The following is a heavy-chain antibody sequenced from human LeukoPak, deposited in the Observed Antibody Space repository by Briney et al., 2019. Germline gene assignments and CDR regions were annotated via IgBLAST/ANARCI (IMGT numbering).Heavy chain of an antibody. CDR3: TRSYDSSGYNSWFDP. V-gene: IGHV1-46*03. Sequence: SVKVSCKASGYTFTSYYMHWLRQAPGQGLEWMGIINPSGGSTSYAQKFRGRVTVTRDTSTTTVYMELSSLRSEDTAVYYCTRSYDSSGYNSWFDPWGQGTLVTVFS. D-gene: IGHD3-22*01. J-gene: IGHJ5*02. CDR2: INPSGGST. CDR1: GYTFTSYY.